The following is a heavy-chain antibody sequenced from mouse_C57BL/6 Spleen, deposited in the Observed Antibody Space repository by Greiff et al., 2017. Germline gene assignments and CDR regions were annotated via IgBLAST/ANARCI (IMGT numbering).Heavy chain of an antibody. D-gene: IGHD4-1*01. CDR2: IDPETGGT. V-gene: IGHV1-15*01. CDR1: GYTFTDYE. CDR3: TRTGPWGFAY. Sequence: QVQLQQSGAELVRPGASVTLSCKASGYTFTDYEMHWVKQTPVHGLEWIGAIDPETGGTAYNQKFKGKAILTADKSSSTAYMELRSLTSEDSAVYYCTRTGPWGFAYGGQGTLVTGAA. J-gene: IGHJ3*01.